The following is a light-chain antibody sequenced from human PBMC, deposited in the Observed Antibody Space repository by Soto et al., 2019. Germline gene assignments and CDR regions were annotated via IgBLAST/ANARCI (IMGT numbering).Light chain of an antibody. CDR2: GAS. CDR3: QQYTNWPLT. V-gene: IGKV3-15*01. J-gene: IGKJ4*01. CDR1: QSVSIH. Sequence: EIVMTQSPDTLSVSPGEGATLSCRASQSVSIHLAWYQQKPGQAPRLLIYGASTRATGIPTKFSGSGSGTEFTLTIGSLQSEDCAVYYCQQYTNWPLTFGGGTKVEIK.